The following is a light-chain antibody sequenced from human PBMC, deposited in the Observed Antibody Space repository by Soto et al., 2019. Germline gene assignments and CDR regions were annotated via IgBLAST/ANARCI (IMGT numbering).Light chain of an antibody. V-gene: IGKV1-12*01. Sequence: DIQMTQSPSSLSASVGDTISITCRASQGIGSWLAWYQQKPGKDPKLLIYATSRLQSGVPSRFSGSGSGTDFTLSISSLQPEDVATYFCQQGHSLFTFGPGTKVDIK. J-gene: IGKJ3*01. CDR2: ATS. CDR1: QGIGSW. CDR3: QQGHSLFT.